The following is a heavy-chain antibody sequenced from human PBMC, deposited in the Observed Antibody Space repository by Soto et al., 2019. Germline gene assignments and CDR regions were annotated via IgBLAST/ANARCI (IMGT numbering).Heavy chain of an antibody. D-gene: IGHD3-16*01. J-gene: IGHJ3*02. CDR1: GYTFTTHG. V-gene: IGHV1-18*04. CDR2: INPYDANT. CDR3: ARDRVAGIWGDAFDI. Sequence: QVQLVQSGTEVKKPGASVKVSCKTSGYTFTTHGINWGRQAPGQGLEWIGWINPYDANTNYAHKLQCRGTMTTDTTTTTAYMDLRSLTSDDTAVYYCARDRVAGIWGDAFDIWGQGTVVTVSS.